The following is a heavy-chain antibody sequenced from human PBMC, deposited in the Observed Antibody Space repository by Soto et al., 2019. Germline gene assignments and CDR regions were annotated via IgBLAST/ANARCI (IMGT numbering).Heavy chain of an antibody. J-gene: IGHJ5*02. V-gene: IGHV3-7*03. CDR3: ASHSTSSNCFDP. D-gene: IGHD6-6*01. CDR2: IKVDGSEK. Sequence: GGSLRLSCAASGFTFSTYWMSWVRQAPGKGLEWVANIKVDGSEKYDLEFVKGRFTISRDNAKNSLFLQMNSLRAEDTALYYCASHSTSSNCFDPWGQGTRVTVSS. CDR1: GFTFSTYW.